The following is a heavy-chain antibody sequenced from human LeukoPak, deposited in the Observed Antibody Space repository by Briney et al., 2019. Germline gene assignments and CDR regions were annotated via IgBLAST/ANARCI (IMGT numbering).Heavy chain of an antibody. CDR2: INGGSGNT. CDR3: ANPRYDSSGYYYVD. D-gene: IGHD3-22*01. Sequence: ASVKVSCKASGYTFTNYAVHWVRQAPGQRLDWMGWINGGSGNTKYSPEFQGRVTITRDTSASTGYMELSSLRSEDTAVYYCANPRYDSSGYYYVDWGQGTLVTVSS. J-gene: IGHJ4*02. V-gene: IGHV1-3*01. CDR1: GYTFTNYA.